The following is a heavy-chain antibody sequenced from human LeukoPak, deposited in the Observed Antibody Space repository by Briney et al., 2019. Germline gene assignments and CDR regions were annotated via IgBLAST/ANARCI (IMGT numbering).Heavy chain of an antibody. D-gene: IGHD6-19*01. J-gene: IGHJ6*03. V-gene: IGHV4-4*07. CDR2: IYTGGST. Sequence: SETLSLTCTVSGGSISSYYWSWIRQPAGKGLEWIGRIYTGGSTNYNPSLKSRVTMSVDTSKNQFSLKLSSVTAADTAVYYCAREGSGWYRSYFYYYMDVWGKGTTVTVSS. CDR3: AREGSGWYRSYFYYYMDV. CDR1: GGSISSYY.